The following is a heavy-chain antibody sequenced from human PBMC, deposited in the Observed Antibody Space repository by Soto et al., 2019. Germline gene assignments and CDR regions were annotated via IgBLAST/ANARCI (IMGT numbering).Heavy chain of an antibody. CDR2: ISWNSGSI. CDR1: GFTFDDYA. V-gene: IGHV3-9*01. CDR3: ANDGRLEPSYFDY. D-gene: IGHD1-1*01. J-gene: IGHJ4*02. Sequence: EVQLVESGGGLVQPGRSLRLSCAASGFTFDDYAMHWVRQAPGKGLEWVSGISWNSGSIGYADSVKGRFTISRDNAKNSLYLQTNSLRAEDTDLYYCANDGRLEPSYFDYWGQGTLVTVSS.